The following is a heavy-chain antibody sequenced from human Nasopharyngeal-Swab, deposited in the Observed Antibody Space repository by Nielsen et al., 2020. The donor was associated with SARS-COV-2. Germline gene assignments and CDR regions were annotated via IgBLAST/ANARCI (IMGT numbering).Heavy chain of an antibody. D-gene: IGHD2-21*02. J-gene: IGHJ4*02. CDR3: AKDGDWNYRFWFSF. Sequence: GESLKISCAASGFPFSSSDISWVRQAPGKGLEWPSTISGHTGNSYYRDSVRGRFTISRDNPKNTLYLQLNSLRAEDTAVYYCAKDGDWNYRFWFSFWGQGTLVTVSS. CDR1: GFPFSSSD. V-gene: IGHV3-23*01. CDR2: ISGHTGNS.